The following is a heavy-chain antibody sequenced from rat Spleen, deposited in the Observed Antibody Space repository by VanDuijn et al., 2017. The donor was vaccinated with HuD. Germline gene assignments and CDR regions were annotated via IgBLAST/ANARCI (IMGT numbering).Heavy chain of an antibody. D-gene: IGHD1-12*01. J-gene: IGHJ2*01. CDR2: ISYEGSST. Sequence: EVQLVESDGGLVQPGRSLKVSCAASGFTFSDYYMAWVRQAPKKGLEWVASISYEGSSTYYGDSVKGRFTISRDNAKSTLYLQMNSLRSEDTATYYCASQRTMIDWGQGVMVTVSS. V-gene: IGHV5-22*01. CDR3: ASQRTMID. CDR1: GFTFSDYY.